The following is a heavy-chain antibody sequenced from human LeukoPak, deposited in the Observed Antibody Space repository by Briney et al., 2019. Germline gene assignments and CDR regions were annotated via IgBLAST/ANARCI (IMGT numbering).Heavy chain of an antibody. V-gene: IGHV3-43*01. Sequence: GSLRLSCAASGFTFDDYTMHWVRQAPGKGLEWVSLISWDGGSTYYADSVKGRFTISRDNSKNSLYLQMNSLRTEDTALYYCAKSMVSGSSHWYFDLWGRGTLVTVSS. CDR3: AKSMVSGSSHWYFDL. CDR2: ISWDGGST. J-gene: IGHJ2*01. CDR1: GFTFDDYT. D-gene: IGHD3-10*01.